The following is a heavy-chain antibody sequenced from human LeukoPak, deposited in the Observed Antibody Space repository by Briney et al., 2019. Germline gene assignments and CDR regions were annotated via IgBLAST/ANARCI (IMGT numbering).Heavy chain of an antibody. J-gene: IGHJ6*04. D-gene: IGHD2-15*01. CDR1: GFTFSSYE. V-gene: IGHV3-48*03. Sequence: GGSLRLSCAATGFTFSSYEMNWVRQAPGKGLEWVSYISSSGSTIYYADSVKGRFTISRDNAKNSLYLQMNSLRAEDTAVYYCARIPRGISGMGVWGKGTTVTVSS. CDR2: ISSSGSTI. CDR3: ARIPRGISGMGV.